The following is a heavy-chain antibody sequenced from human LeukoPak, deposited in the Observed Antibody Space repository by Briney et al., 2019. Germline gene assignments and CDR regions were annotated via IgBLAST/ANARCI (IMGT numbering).Heavy chain of an antibody. CDR2: IKSKTDGGTT. CDR1: GXXXXNAW. Sequence: SGXXXXNAWMSWVRQAPGKGLEWVGRIKSKTDGGTTDYAAPVKGRFTISRDDSKNTLYLQMNSLKTEDTAVYYCTTLVRYWGQGTLVTVSS. V-gene: IGHV3-15*01. CDR3: TTLVRY. D-gene: IGHD6-13*01. J-gene: IGHJ4*02.